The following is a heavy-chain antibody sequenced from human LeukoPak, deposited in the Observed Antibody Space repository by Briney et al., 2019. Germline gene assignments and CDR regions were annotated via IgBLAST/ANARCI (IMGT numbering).Heavy chain of an antibody. J-gene: IGHJ4*02. CDR2: IRYDGSNK. CDR1: GFTFSSCD. CDR3: VVTLGYCTSTSCYRGLDY. V-gene: IGHV3-30*02. D-gene: IGHD2-2*01. Sequence: GGSLRLSCAASGFTFSSCDMHWDRQAPGKGLEWVAFIRYDGSNKYYADSVKGRFTISRDNSKNTLYLQMNSLRTEDTAVYYCVVTLGYCTSTSCYRGLDYWGQGTQVIVSS.